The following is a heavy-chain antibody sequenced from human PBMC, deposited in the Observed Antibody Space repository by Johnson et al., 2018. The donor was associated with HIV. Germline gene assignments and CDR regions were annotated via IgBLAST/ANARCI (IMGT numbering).Heavy chain of an antibody. CDR2: ISYDGSNK. V-gene: IGHV3-30*04. J-gene: IGHJ3*02. Sequence: QVQLLESGGGVVQPGRSLRLSCAASGFTFSSYAMHWVRQAPGKGLEWVAVISYDGSNKYYGDSVKGRFTISRDTSKNTLSLQMNSLRGEDTAVYYCARDREYVLAWGWTLDIWGQGTKVTVSS. CDR1: GFTFSSYA. D-gene: IGHD2/OR15-2a*01. CDR3: ARDREYVLAWGWTLDI.